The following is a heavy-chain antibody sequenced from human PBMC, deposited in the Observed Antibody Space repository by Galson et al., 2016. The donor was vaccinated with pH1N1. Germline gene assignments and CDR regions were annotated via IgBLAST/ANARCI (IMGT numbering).Heavy chain of an antibody. D-gene: IGHD3-22*01. V-gene: IGHV1-69*05. CDR1: GGTFTSYA. CDR2: TIPVFGAP. Sequence: SVKVSCKASGGTFTSYAFTWVRQAPGQGLEWMGGTIPVFGAPTYAQKFQGRVTITTDDSTRTAYMELRSLRSEDTAVYYCATRRGKDYSDRGGYLAYWGQGTLVTVSS. J-gene: IGHJ4*02. CDR3: ATRRGKDYSDRGGYLAY.